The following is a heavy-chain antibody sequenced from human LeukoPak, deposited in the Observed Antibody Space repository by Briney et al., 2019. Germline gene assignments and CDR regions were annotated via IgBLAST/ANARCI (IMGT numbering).Heavy chain of an antibody. Sequence: ESLKISCEGSGYSFSNYWIGWVRQMPGKGLEWMGIIYPGYYETRYSQSFQGLVTISVDKSISTASLQGSRLKASDSAMYYCAISPGCCGNDCSFDHWRQGTLVTVS. CDR1: GYSFSNYW. CDR2: IYPGYYET. CDR3: AISPGCCGNDCSFDH. V-gene: IGHV5-51*01. D-gene: IGHD2-21*02. J-gene: IGHJ4*02.